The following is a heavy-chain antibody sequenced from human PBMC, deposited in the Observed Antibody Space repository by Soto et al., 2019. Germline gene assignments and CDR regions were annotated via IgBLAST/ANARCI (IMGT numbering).Heavy chain of an antibody. CDR1: GFTFSDYW. V-gene: IGHV3-7*03. Sequence: GGSLRLSCEASGFTFSDYWMSWVRHSPGKGREWVANIKFDGSEKQYVDSVRGRFTISRDNSRSSLSLQMNSLRAGDTAVYYCVKDGGYCSSSTCYAPRNHYFDSWGQGTLVTVSS. D-gene: IGHD2-2*01. CDR2: IKFDGSEK. J-gene: IGHJ4*02. CDR3: VKDGGYCSSSTCYAPRNHYFDS.